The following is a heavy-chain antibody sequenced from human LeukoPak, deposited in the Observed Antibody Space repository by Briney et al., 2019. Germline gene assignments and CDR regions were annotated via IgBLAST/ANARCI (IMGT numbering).Heavy chain of an antibody. Sequence: KPSETLSLTCTVSGASVGSGCYYWPWIRQHPEKGLEWIGYITYSGSTYYNPSLKSRVTISLDTSKNQFSLKLNSVTAADTAVYHCASLHYYYFYMDVWGKGTTVTVSS. CDR1: GASVGSGCYY. CDR2: ITYSGST. CDR3: ASLHYYYFYMDV. D-gene: IGHD5/OR15-5a*01. J-gene: IGHJ6*03. V-gene: IGHV4-31*03.